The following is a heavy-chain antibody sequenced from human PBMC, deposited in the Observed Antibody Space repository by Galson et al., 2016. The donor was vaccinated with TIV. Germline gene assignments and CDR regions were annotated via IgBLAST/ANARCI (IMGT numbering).Heavy chain of an antibody. CDR1: GGSINTYY. CDR3: ARSFNRNYGDPPGAR. J-gene: IGHJ4*02. D-gene: IGHD4-17*01. Sequence: SETLSLTCSVSGGSINTYYWTWIRQPPGKGLEWIGHAYYSGSTDYNPSLKSRVTISIDRSKNQISLKLNSLTAADTAVYFCARSFNRNYGDPPGARWGQGTLVTVSS. CDR2: AYYSGST. V-gene: IGHV4-59*01.